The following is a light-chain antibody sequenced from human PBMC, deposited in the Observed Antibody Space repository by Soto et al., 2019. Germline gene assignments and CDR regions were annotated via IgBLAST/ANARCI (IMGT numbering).Light chain of an antibody. CDR3: QQSYSTPRT. V-gene: IGKV1-39*01. CDR2: AAS. CDR1: QSLSSF. Sequence: DIQMTQSPSSLSASVGDRVTITCRASQSLSSFLNWYQQKPGKAPKVLISAASRLQTGVPSRFSGSGSWTDFSLTISSLQPEDFSTYYCQQSYSTPRTLGHWTKVEVK. J-gene: IGKJ1*01.